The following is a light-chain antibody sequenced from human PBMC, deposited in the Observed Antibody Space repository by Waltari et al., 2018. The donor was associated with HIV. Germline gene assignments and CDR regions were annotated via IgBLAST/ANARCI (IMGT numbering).Light chain of an antibody. CDR2: SAS. V-gene: IGKV1-39*01. CDR1: QRIGKF. Sequence: DIPLTQSPSSLAASVGERVTITCRARQRIGKFLNWYQHKPGKAPSLLIFSASSFHSWVPSRFIGCESGTDFSLTITGLQPEDFATYYCQQTYRTPSFGQGTTVEVK. J-gene: IGKJ1*01. CDR3: QQTYRTPS.